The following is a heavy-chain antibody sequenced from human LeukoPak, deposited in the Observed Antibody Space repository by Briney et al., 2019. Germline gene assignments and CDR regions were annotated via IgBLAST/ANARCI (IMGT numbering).Heavy chain of an antibody. CDR1: GFIVSGKF. CDR3: ARDSSRGYYYGMDV. V-gene: IGHV3-66*02. CDR2: IYSGDGT. D-gene: IGHD2-15*01. J-gene: IGHJ6*02. Sequence: PGGSLRLSCAASGFIVSGKFMNWVRQAPGKGLEWVSVIYSGDGTYYGDSVKGRFTISRDNSKNTLYLQMNSLRADDTAVYYCARDSSRGYYYGMDVRGQGTTVTVSS.